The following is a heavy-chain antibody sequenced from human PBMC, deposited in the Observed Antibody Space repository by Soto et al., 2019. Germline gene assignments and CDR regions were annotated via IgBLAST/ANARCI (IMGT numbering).Heavy chain of an antibody. J-gene: IGHJ4*02. CDR2: IKHDGSET. D-gene: IGHD2-15*01. CDR1: GFTFNTFW. Sequence: GGSLRLSCAASGFTFNTFWMSWVRQSPGKGLEWVANIKHDGSETYYVDSVKGRFTISRDNAKNSLFLQMNTLRTEDTAVYYCARDFATHCSGSTCYPYAYWGQGALVTVSS. CDR3: ARDFATHCSGSTCYPYAY. V-gene: IGHV3-7*03.